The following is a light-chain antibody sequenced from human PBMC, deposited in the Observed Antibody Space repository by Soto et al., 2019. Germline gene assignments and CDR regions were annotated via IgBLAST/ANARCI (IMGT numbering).Light chain of an antibody. V-gene: IGLV2-11*01. CDR2: DVT. CDR3: LSYAGNYIYV. J-gene: IGLJ1*01. Sequence: VLTQPRSVSGSPGQSVTISCTGTSSDIGTYNAVSWYQQNPGKAPKMMIFDVTKRPSGVPDRFSGSKSGNTASLTISGLQAEDEADYFCLSYAGNYIYVFGTGTKVTVL. CDR1: SSDIGTYNA.